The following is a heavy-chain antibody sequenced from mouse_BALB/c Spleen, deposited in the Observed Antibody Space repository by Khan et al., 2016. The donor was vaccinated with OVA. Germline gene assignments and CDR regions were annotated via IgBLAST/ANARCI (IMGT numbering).Heavy chain of an antibody. D-gene: IGHD1-1*02. CDR2: ISYSGST. J-gene: IGHJ1*01. V-gene: IGHV3-2*02. Sequence: EVQLLESGPGLVKPSQSLSLTCTVTGYSITSDYAWNWIRQFPGNKLEWMGYISYSGSTSYNPSLKSRISITRDTSKNQFFLQLNSVTTGDTATXYCARRAYYANWYFDVWGAGTTVTVSS. CDR3: ARRAYYANWYFDV. CDR1: GYSITSDYA.